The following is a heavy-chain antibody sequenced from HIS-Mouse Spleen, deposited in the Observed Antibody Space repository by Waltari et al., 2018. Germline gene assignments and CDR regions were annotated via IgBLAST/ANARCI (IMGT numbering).Heavy chain of an antibody. J-gene: IGHJ4*02. CDR3: AKTLVRSRDFDY. D-gene: IGHD4-17*01. CDR2: SSGSGGST. Sequence: EVQLLESGGGLVQPGGSLRLSCAASGFTFSSYAMSWVRQAPGKGRGGVSASSGSGGSTYYADSVKGRFTISRDNSKNTLYLQMNSLRAEDTAVYYCAKTLVRSRDFDYWGQGTLVTVSS. CDR1: GFTFSSYA. V-gene: IGHV3-23*01.